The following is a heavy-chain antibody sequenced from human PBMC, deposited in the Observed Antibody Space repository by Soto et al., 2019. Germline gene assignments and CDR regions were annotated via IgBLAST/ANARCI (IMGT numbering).Heavy chain of an antibody. Sequence: GESLKISCKGSGYSFTSYWIGWVRQMPWKGLEWMGIIYPGDSDTRYSPSFQGQVTISADKSISTAYLQWSSLKASDTAMYYCATLSIAARQYNWFDPWGQGTLVTVSS. CDR2: IYPGDSDT. CDR1: GYSFTSYW. V-gene: IGHV5-51*01. CDR3: ATLSIAARQYNWFDP. D-gene: IGHD6-6*01. J-gene: IGHJ5*02.